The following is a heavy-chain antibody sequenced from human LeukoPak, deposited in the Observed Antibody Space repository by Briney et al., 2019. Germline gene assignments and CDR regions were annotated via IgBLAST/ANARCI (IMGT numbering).Heavy chain of an antibody. CDR2: ISSSGSTI. CDR1: GFTFSDYY. Sequence: PGGSLRLSCAASGFTFSDYYMSWIRQAPGKGLEWVSYISSSGSTIYYADSVKGRFTISRDNSKNTLFLQMDSLRAEDTAVYYCARGGQLLRFLEWFLNFDYWGQGTLVTVSS. V-gene: IGHV3-11*04. D-gene: IGHD3-3*01. CDR3: ARGGQLLRFLEWFLNFDY. J-gene: IGHJ4*02.